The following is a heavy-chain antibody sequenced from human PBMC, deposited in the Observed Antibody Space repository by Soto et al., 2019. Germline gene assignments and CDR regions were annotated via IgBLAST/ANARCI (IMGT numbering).Heavy chain of an antibody. D-gene: IGHD6-6*01. J-gene: IGHJ6*02. CDR3: ARGRLYPSIAAPAAPVGDAGSGMDV. CDR1: GGSFSGYY. Sequence: SETLSLTCAVYGGSFSGYYWSWIRQPPGKGLEWIGEINHSGSTNYNPSLKSRVTISVDTSKNQFSLKLSSVTAADTAVYYCARGRLYPSIAAPAAPVGDAGSGMDVWGQGTTVTVSS. CDR2: INHSGST. V-gene: IGHV4-34*01.